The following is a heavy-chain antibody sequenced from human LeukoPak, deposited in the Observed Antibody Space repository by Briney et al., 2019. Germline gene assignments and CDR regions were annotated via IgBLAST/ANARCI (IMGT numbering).Heavy chain of an antibody. Sequence: GASVKVSCKASGYTFTSYGISWVRQAPGQGLEWMGWISAYNGNTNYAQKLQGRVTMTTDTSTSTAYMELRSLRSDDTAVYYCVRFHDSSGYWYFDYWGQGTLVTVSS. V-gene: IGHV1-18*01. D-gene: IGHD3-22*01. CDR1: GYTFTSYG. J-gene: IGHJ4*02. CDR3: VRFHDSSGYWYFDY. CDR2: ISAYNGNT.